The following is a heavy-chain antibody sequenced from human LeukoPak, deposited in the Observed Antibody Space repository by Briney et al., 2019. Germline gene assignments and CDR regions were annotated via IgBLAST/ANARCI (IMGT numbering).Heavy chain of an antibody. CDR1: GFTFSTYW. Sequence: GGSLRLSCAASGFTFSTYWMDWVRQAPGKGLVWVSRIKSDGSGTTYADSVRGRFTISRDNAKNSLYLQMNSLRAEDTALYYCAKDSSSSPYYFDYWGQGTLVTVSS. J-gene: IGHJ4*02. CDR3: AKDSSSSPYYFDY. D-gene: IGHD6-6*01. V-gene: IGHV3-74*01. CDR2: IKSDGSGT.